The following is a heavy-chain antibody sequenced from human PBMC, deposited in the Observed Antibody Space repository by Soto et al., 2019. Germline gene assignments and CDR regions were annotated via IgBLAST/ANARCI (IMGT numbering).Heavy chain of an antibody. CDR1: GFTFSTYG. V-gene: IGHV3-33*01. CDR3: ARVRTYGSGSSFDF. D-gene: IGHD3-10*01. Sequence: QVQLVESGGGVVQPGRSLRLSCAAAGFTFSTYGMHWVRQAPGKGLEGVAIIWYDGSNEHHAESVKGRFTISRDDSKNALYLQTTTPRAEDTAVYYCARVRTYGSGSSFDFWGEGTLVAVSS. J-gene: IGHJ4*02. CDR2: IWYDGSNE.